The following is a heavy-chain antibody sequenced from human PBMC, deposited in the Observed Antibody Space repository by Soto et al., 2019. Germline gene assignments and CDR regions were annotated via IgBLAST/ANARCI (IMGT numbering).Heavy chain of an antibody. D-gene: IGHD6-13*01. J-gene: IGHJ6*02. CDR2: IYYSGST. CDR3: ARGSIAAAGDFYYYYYYGMDV. Sequence: SETLSLTCTVSGGSISSYYWSWIRQPPGKGLEWIGYIYYSGSTNYNPSLKSRVTISVDTSKNQFSLKLSSVTAADTAVYYCARGSIAAAGDFYYYYYYGMDVWGQGTTVTVS. CDR1: GGSISSYY. V-gene: IGHV4-59*01.